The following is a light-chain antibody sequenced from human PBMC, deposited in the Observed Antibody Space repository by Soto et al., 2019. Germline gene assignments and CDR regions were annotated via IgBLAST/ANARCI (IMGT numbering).Light chain of an antibody. CDR3: LQYNSHSWT. V-gene: IGKV1-5*03. J-gene: IGKJ1*01. CDR2: KAS. Sequence: DTQMTQSPSTLSASVGDRVTITCRASQNMNSWLAWYQHKPGKAPKLLIYKASSLESGVPSRFSGSGSGTEFTLTISTLQPEDFASYYCLQYNSHSWTFGQETKVEMK. CDR1: QNMNSW.